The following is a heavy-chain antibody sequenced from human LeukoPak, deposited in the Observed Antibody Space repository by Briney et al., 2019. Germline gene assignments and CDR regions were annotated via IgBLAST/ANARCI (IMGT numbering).Heavy chain of an antibody. D-gene: IGHD2-2*01. CDR2: INTNNGNT. V-gene: IGHV1-18*01. CDR1: GYTFANYG. Sequence: ASVKVSCKTSGYTFANYGISWVRQAPGQGLEWMGWINTNNGNTNYAQILQGRVTMTTDASTSTAYMELRSLRSDDTAVYYCARDHCSSRSSTSRHNPTYWGQGTLVTVSS. J-gene: IGHJ1*01. CDR3: ARDHCSSRSSTSRHNPTY.